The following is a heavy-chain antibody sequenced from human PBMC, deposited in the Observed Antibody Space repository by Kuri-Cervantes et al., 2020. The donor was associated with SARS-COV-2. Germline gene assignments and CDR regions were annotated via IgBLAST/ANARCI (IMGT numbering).Heavy chain of an antibody. V-gene: IGHV4-59*01. D-gene: IGHD3-3*01. CDR1: GGSFRSYY. Sequence: SETLSLTCGFDGGSFRSYYWSWIRQPPGKGLELIWYIYYSGSTNYNPSLKSRVTISVDTSKNQFSLKLSSVHAADPAVYYCARRGTIFGVATFDYWGQGTLVTVSS. CDR3: ARRGTIFGVATFDY. J-gene: IGHJ4*02. CDR2: IYYSGST.